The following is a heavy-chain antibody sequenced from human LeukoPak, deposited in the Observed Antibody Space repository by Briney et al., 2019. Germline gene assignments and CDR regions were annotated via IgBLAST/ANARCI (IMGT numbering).Heavy chain of an antibody. V-gene: IGHV3-21*01. J-gene: IGHJ4*02. D-gene: IGHD3-16*02. CDR1: GFTFSSYS. CDR3: ARETSYDYVWGTYLYTAFDY. CDR2: ISSSGSYI. Sequence: GGSLRLSCTASGFTFSSYSMNWVRQAPGKGLEWVSSISSSGSYIYYADSVKGRFTISRDNAKNSLYLQMNSLRAGDTAVYYCARETSYDYVWGTYLYTAFDYWGQGTLVTVSS.